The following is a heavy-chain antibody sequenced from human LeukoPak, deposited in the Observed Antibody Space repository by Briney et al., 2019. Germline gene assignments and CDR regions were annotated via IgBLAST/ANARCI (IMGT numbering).Heavy chain of an antibody. CDR3: ARGGYSSSYRY. V-gene: IGHV4-39*07. Sequence: SETLSLTCTVSGGSISSSSYYWGWIRQPPGKGLEWIGEINHSGSTNYNPSLKSRVTISVDTSKNQFSLKLSSVTAADTAVYYCARGGYSSSYRYWGQGTLVTVSS. D-gene: IGHD6-6*01. CDR1: GGSISSSSYY. CDR2: INHSGST. J-gene: IGHJ4*02.